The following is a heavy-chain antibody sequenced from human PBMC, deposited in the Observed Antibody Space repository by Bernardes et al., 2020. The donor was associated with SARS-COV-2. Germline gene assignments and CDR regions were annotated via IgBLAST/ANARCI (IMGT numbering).Heavy chain of an antibody. V-gene: IGHV4-39*01. Sequence: SETLSLTCTVSGGSISSSSYYWGWIRQPPGKGLEYIGTIYYSGSTYYNPSLKSRVTISVDTSKNQFSLKLSSVTAADTAVYYCARQGYSSGWYGVVDYWGQGTLVTVSS. CDR3: ARQGYSSGWYGVVDY. J-gene: IGHJ4*02. CDR1: GGSISSSSYY. D-gene: IGHD6-19*01. CDR2: IYYSGST.